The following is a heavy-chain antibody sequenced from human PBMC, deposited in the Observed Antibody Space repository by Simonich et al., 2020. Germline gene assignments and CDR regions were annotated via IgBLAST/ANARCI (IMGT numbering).Heavy chain of an antibody. V-gene: IGHV1-2*02. Sequence: QGQLVQSGAEVKKPGASVKVSCKASGYTFTGYYMHWVGQAPGQGLEGMGWFNPTRGGTKYAQKLQVRVTRTRDTAISTAYMELSRLRSDDTAVYYCARDPVVPAAIRNAFDIWGQGTMVTVSS. CDR1: GYTFTGYY. CDR3: ARDPVVPAAIRNAFDI. J-gene: IGHJ3*02. CDR2: FNPTRGGT. D-gene: IGHD2-2*01.